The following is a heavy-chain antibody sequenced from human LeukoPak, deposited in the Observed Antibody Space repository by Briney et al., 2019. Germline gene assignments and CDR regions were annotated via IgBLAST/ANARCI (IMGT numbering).Heavy chain of an antibody. CDR3: ARHGVAVAGTWFDP. D-gene: IGHD6-19*01. Sequence: SETLSLTCTVSGGSIISYYWSWIRQPPGKGLEWIGDSYYSASTNYYPSLKSRVTISVDTSMNRFSLKLSSVTDADTAVYYCARHGVAVAGTWFDPWGQGTLVTVSS. V-gene: IGHV4-59*08. CDR1: GGSIISYY. J-gene: IGHJ5*02. CDR2: SYYSAST.